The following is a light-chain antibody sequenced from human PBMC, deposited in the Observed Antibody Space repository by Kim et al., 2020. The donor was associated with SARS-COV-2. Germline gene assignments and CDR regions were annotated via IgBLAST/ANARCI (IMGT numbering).Light chain of an antibody. J-gene: IGKJ1*01. CDR3: QQANSFPWT. Sequence: ASVRDRVTITCRASQGVNSWLAWYQQKPGKAPKLLIYAASSLQSGVPSRFSGSGSGTDFTLTISSLQPEDFATYYCQQANSFPWTFGQGTKVDIK. V-gene: IGKV1-12*02. CDR1: QGVNSW. CDR2: AAS.